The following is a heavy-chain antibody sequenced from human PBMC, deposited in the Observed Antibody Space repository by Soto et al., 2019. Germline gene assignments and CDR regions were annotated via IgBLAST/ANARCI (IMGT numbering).Heavy chain of an antibody. D-gene: IGHD3-10*01. CDR2: ISGSGGST. Sequence: GGSLRLSCAASGFTFSSYAMSWVRQAPGKGLEWVSAISGSGGSTYYADSVKGRFTISRDNSKNTLYLQMNSLRAEDTAVYYCAKGRFGGNYYYGMDVWGQGTTVTVSS. V-gene: IGHV3-23*01. J-gene: IGHJ6*02. CDR3: AKGRFGGNYYYGMDV. CDR1: GFTFSSYA.